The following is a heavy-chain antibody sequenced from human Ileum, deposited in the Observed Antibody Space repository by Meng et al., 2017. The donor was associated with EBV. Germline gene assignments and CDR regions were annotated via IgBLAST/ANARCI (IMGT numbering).Heavy chain of an antibody. V-gene: IGHV4-4*02. Sequence: APLQEAGPDLLKPSETRSLTCAISGGSISMDYWWSWVRQSPETGLEWLWEMYPTGPTYYNPSLKGRVSISIDKSKNQLSLKLNSVTAADTAVYYCVRGGTYYLSYWGQGSLVTVSS. J-gene: IGHJ4*02. CDR3: VRGGTYYLSY. CDR2: MYPTGPT. CDR1: GGSISMDYW. D-gene: IGHD1-26*01.